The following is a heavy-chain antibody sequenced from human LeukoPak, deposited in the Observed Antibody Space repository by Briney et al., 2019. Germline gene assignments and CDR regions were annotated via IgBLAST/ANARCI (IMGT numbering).Heavy chain of an antibody. CDR1: GFIFSAYG. Sequence: GGSLRPSCAASGFIFSAYGMHWVRQAPGKGLEWVSFIRYDGNNKFHADSVKGRFTISRDNSKNTLYLQMNSLRVEDTAVYFCAKERALYGSESYFDYWGQGTLVTVSS. CDR2: IRYDGNNK. J-gene: IGHJ4*02. CDR3: AKERALYGSESYFDY. D-gene: IGHD3-10*01. V-gene: IGHV3-30*02.